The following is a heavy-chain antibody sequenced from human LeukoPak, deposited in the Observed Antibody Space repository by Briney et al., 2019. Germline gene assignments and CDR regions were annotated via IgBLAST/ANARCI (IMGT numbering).Heavy chain of an antibody. Sequence: KPGGSLRLSCAASGFTFSSYSMNWVRQAPGKGLEWVSSISSSSSYIYYADSVKGRFTISRDNAKNSLYLQMNSLRAEDTAVYYCARDPLTDILTGYWAFDYWGQGTLVTVSS. D-gene: IGHD3-9*01. V-gene: IGHV3-21*01. CDR3: ARDPLTDILTGYWAFDY. CDR1: GFTFSSYS. CDR2: ISSSSSYI. J-gene: IGHJ4*02.